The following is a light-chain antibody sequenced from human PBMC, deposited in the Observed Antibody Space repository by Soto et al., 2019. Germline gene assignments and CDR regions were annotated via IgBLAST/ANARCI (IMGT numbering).Light chain of an antibody. CDR2: EVT. CDR1: SSDVGGYDF. V-gene: IGLV2-8*01. J-gene: IGLJ1*01. CDR3: ASYAGSNKV. Sequence: QSALTQHPSASGSPGQSVNISCTGTSSDVGGYDFVSWYQQQPGKAPTLMIFEVTKRPSGVPDRVSGSKSGNTASLTVSGLLPEDEADYYCASYAGSNKVFGTGTKVTVL.